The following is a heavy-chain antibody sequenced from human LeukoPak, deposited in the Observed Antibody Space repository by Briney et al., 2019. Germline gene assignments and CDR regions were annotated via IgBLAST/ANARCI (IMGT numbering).Heavy chain of an antibody. CDR1: GESVSSKNGA. J-gene: IGHJ4*02. D-gene: IGHD6-19*01. CDR2: TYYRSKWYT. CDR3: ARDVGTSGWHTFDY. Sequence: SQTLSVTCAISGESVSSKNGAWNWIRQSPARGLEWVGRTYYRSKWYTDYAVSMNGRITINPDTSKNQFSLQLNSVTPHDTAVYYCARDVGTSGWHTFDYWGQGTLVTVSS. V-gene: IGHV6-1*01.